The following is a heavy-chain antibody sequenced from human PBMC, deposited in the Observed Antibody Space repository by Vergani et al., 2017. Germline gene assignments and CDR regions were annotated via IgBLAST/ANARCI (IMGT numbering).Heavy chain of an antibody. V-gene: IGHV1-18*04. J-gene: IGHJ5*02. CDR1: GYTFTSYG. CDR2: ISAYNGNT. Sequence: QVQLVQSGAEVKKPGASVKVSCKASGYTFTSYGISWVRQAPGQGLEWMGWISAYNGNTNYAQKLQGRVTMTTDTSTSTAYMELRSLRSDDTAVYYCARDNTYDFWSGYPHWFDPWGQGTLVTVSS. CDR3: ARDNTYDFWSGYPHWFDP. D-gene: IGHD3-3*01.